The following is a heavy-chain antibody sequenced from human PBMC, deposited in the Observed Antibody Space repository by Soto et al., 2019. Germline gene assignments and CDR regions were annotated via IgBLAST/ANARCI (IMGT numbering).Heavy chain of an antibody. CDR3: ARGLCRGGTCFEKWFDP. Sequence: QVRLQESGPGLVKPSETLSLTCSVSGDAISSGDFYWSWIRQFPGRGPEWIGYTFHSGSAYYSPSLKRRAGISIDTSKNQFSLRVTSVTAADTAMYYCARGLCRGGTCFEKWFDPWGQGALVTVSS. D-gene: IGHD2-15*01. J-gene: IGHJ5*02. CDR2: TFHSGSA. CDR1: GDAISSGDFY. V-gene: IGHV4-31*02.